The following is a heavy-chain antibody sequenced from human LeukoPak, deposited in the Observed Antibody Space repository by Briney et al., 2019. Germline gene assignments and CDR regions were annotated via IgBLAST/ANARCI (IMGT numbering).Heavy chain of an antibody. J-gene: IGHJ5*02. CDR1: GFTFISYA. CDR3: ARGQYYYDSSGNNWFDP. Sequence: GTSLRLSCAASGFTFISYAIHWVRQAPGKGLEWVAVISFHGTDTFYADSVKGRFTISRDNAKNSLYLQMNSLRAEDTAVYYCARGQYYYDSSGNNWFDPWGQGTLVTVSS. V-gene: IGHV3-30*04. CDR2: ISFHGTDT. D-gene: IGHD3-22*01.